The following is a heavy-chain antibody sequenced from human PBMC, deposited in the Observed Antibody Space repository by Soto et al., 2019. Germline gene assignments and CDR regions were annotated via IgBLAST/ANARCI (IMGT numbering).Heavy chain of an antibody. CDR2: INPTSRGT. CDR1: GYTFTSSY. J-gene: IGHJ6*02. Sequence: ASVKVSCKASGYTFTSSYIHWVRQAPGQGPEWMGIINPTSRGTSYAQNLQGRVTMTRDTSTRTVYMELNSLRSYDTAVYYCASGPGASGLDVWGQGTTVTVSS. CDR3: ASGPGASGLDV. D-gene: IGHD2-8*02. V-gene: IGHV1-46*01.